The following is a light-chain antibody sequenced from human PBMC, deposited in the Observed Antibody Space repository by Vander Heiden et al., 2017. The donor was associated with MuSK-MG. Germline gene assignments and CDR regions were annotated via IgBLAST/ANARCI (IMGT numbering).Light chain of an antibody. Sequence: DIVMTQSPDSLAVSLGERATINCKSSQSVLYNSNNKNYLAWYQQKPGQPPKLLIYWASTRESGVPDRFSGSGSGTDFTLTISSLQAEDVAVYYCQQHDTTSYTFGQGTKLEIK. V-gene: IGKV4-1*01. CDR2: WAS. J-gene: IGKJ2*01. CDR3: QQHDTTSYT. CDR1: QSVLYNSNNKNY.